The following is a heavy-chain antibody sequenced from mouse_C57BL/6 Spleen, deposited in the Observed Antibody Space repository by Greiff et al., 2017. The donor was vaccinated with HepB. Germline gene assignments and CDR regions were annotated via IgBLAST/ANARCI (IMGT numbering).Heavy chain of an antibody. J-gene: IGHJ1*03. V-gene: IGHV14-2*01. CDR3: APYYYGSSPTGRFDV. CDR2: IDPEDGET. Sequence: EVMLVESGAELVKPGASVKLSCTASGFNIKDYYMHWVKQRTEQGLEWIGRIDPEDGETKYAPKFQGKATITADTSSNTAYLQLSSLTSEDTAVYYCAPYYYGSSPTGRFDVWGTGTTVTVSS. CDR1: GFNIKDYY. D-gene: IGHD1-1*01.